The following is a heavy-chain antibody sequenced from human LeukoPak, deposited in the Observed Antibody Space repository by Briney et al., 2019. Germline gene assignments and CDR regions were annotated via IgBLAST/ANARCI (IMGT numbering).Heavy chain of an antibody. Sequence: SETLSLTCTVSGGSISSGGYYWSWIRQPPGKGLEWIGYIYHSGSTNYNPSLKRRVTISVDTSKNQFSLKLSSVTAADTAVYYCARHGIVGATTFDYWGQGTLVTVSS. J-gene: IGHJ4*02. D-gene: IGHD1-26*01. V-gene: IGHV4-61*08. CDR3: ARHGIVGATTFDY. CDR1: GGSISSGGYY. CDR2: IYHSGST.